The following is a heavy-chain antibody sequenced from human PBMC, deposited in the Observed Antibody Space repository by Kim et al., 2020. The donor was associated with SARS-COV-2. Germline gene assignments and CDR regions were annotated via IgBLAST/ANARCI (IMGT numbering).Heavy chain of an antibody. CDR2: ISSSSSTI. D-gene: IGHD3-16*01. Sequence: GGSLRLSCAASGFTFINYPMNWVRQAPGKGLEWVSYISSSSSTIYYADSVKGRFTISRDTATNSLDLQINSLRAEDTAVYYCARGRSYEPFDYWGQGTLVTVSS. CDR3: ARGRSYEPFDY. V-gene: IGHV3-48*01. CDR1: GFTFINYP. J-gene: IGHJ4*02.